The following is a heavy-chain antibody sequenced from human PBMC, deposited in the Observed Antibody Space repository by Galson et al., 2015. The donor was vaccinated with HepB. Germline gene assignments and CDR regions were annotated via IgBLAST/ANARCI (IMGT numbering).Heavy chain of an antibody. D-gene: IGHD6-13*01. CDR2: IRSKATTFAA. CDR1: GFTFSGSA. Sequence: SLRLSCAASGFTFSGSAITWVRQASGKGPEWIGHIRSKATTFAALYVPTLKGRFTISRDDSTNRAYLHMRSLKPDDTAGYYCVRSGDFSGYSSRWGQGTLVTVSS. CDR3: VRSGDFSGYSSR. V-gene: IGHV3-73*01. J-gene: IGHJ4*02.